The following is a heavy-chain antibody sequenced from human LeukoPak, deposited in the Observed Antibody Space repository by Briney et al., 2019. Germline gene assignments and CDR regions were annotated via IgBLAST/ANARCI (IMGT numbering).Heavy chain of an antibody. CDR2: VHYSGST. D-gene: IGHD5-18*01. CDR1: GGSISSYY. J-gene: IGHJ3*02. CDR3: ARHTAMVEAFDI. V-gene: IGHV4-59*01. Sequence: SETLSLTCSVSGGSISSYYWSWIRQPPGKGLEWIGYVHYSGSTNYNPSLQSRVTISVDTAKNQFSLRLSSVTAADTALYYCARHTAMVEAFDIWGQGTMVTVSS.